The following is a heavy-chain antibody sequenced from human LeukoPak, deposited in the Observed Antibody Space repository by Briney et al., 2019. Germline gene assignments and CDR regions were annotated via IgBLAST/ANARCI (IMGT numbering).Heavy chain of an antibody. V-gene: IGHV3-9*01. D-gene: IGHD3-9*01. CDR3: AKDGYDILTGYNPS. CDR2: ISWNSGSI. Sequence: GGSLRLSCAASGFTFDDYAMHWVRQAPGKGLEWVSGISWNSGSIGYADSVKGRFTISRDNAKNSLYLQMNSLRAEDTALYYCAKDGYDILTGYNPSWGQGTLVTVSS. CDR1: GFTFDDYA. J-gene: IGHJ5*02.